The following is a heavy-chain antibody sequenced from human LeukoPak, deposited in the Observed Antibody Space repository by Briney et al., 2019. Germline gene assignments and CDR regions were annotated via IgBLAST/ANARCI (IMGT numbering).Heavy chain of an antibody. J-gene: IGHJ4*02. V-gene: IGHV3-21*01. Sequence: GGPLRLSCAASGFTFSSYSMNWVRQAPGKGLEWVSSISSSSSYIYYADSVKGRFTISRDNAKNSLYLQMNSLRAEDTAVYYCARSSLGIAAAGAYFDYWGQGTLVTVSS. CDR1: GFTFSSYS. CDR2: ISSSSSYI. CDR3: ARSSLGIAAAGAYFDY. D-gene: IGHD6-13*01.